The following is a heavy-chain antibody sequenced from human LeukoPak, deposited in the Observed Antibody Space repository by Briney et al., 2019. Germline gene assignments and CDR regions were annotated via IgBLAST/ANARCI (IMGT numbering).Heavy chain of an antibody. CDR3: ARATYDYVWGSYRQYYFDY. D-gene: IGHD3-16*02. CDR2: IYYSGST. V-gene: IGHV4-30-4*02. Sequence: SETLSLTCTVSGGSISSGDYYWSCILQPPGKGLECIGYIYYSGSTYYNPSLKSRVTISVDTSKHQFSLKLSSVTAADTAVYYCARATYDYVWGSYRQYYFDYWGQETLVTVSS. CDR1: GGSISSGDYY. J-gene: IGHJ4*02.